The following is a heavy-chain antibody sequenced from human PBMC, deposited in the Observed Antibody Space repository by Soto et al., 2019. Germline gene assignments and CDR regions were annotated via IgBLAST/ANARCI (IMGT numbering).Heavy chain of an antibody. V-gene: IGHV1-18*01. CDR1: GYTFTSYG. Sequence: ASVKVSCKASGYTFTSYGISWVRQAPGQGLEWMGWISAYNGNTNYAQKLQGRVTMTTDTSTSTAYMELRSLRSDGTAVYYCARDSERRYGILTGTSVYWGQGTLVTVSS. CDR3: ARDSERRYGILTGTSVY. CDR2: ISAYNGNT. D-gene: IGHD3-9*01. J-gene: IGHJ4*02.